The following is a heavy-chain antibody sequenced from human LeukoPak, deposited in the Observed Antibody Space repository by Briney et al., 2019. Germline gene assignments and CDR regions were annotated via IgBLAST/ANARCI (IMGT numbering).Heavy chain of an antibody. CDR2: IYYSGYT. CDR3: ARTTMVRGTYYMDV. J-gene: IGHJ6*03. CDR1: GGSISSYY. Sequence: SETLSLTCTVSGGSISSYYSSWIRQPPGKGLEWIGYIYYSGYTNYNPSLKSRVTISVDTSKNQFSLKLSSVTAADTAVYYCARTTMVRGTYYMDVWGKGTTVTISS. V-gene: IGHV4-59*01. D-gene: IGHD3-10*01.